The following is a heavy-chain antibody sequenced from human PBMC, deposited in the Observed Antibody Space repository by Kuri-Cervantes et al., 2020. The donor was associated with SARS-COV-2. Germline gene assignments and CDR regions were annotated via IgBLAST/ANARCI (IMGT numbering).Heavy chain of an antibody. D-gene: IGHD6-19*01. CDR1: GFAFSSYE. V-gene: IGHV3-48*03. Sequence: GESLKISCAAPGFAFSSYEMNWVRQAPGKGLEWVSYISSSGSTIYYADSVKGRFTISRDNAKNSLYLQMNSLRAEDTAVYYCARDLAERIAVAGGYYYYGMDVWGQGTTVTVSS. CDR3: ARDLAERIAVAGGYYYYGMDV. CDR2: ISSSGSTI. J-gene: IGHJ6*02.